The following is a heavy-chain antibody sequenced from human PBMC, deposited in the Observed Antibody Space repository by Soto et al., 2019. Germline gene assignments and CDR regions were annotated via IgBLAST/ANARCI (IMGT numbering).Heavy chain of an antibody. CDR2: ISYDGSNK. CDR1: GFTFSSYA. J-gene: IGHJ6*02. Sequence: PGGSLRLSCAASGFTFSSYAMHWVRQAPGKGLEWVAVISYDGSNKYYADSVKGRFTISRDNSKNTLYLQMNSLRAEDTAVYYCARDVVGSTRRIAAGGNVYYYYGMDVWGQGTTVTVSS. D-gene: IGHD6-13*01. V-gene: IGHV3-30-3*01. CDR3: ARDVVGSTRRIAAGGNVYYYYGMDV.